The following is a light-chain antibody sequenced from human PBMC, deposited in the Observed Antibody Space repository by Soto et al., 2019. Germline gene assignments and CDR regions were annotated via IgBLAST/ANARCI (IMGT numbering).Light chain of an antibody. J-gene: IGKJ4*01. CDR2: GAS. CDR1: QSVRAN. V-gene: IGKV3-15*01. Sequence: EIVVTQSPATLSVSPGEGATLSCRASQSVRANLAWYQQKPGQAPRLLIYGASTRATGTPARFSGSGSGTEFTLTISSLQSEDFAVYYCQQRYNSLTFGGGTKVDIK. CDR3: QQRYNSLT.